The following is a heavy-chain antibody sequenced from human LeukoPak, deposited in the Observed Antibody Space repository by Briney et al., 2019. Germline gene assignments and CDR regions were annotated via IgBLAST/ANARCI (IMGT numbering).Heavy chain of an antibody. CDR1: GFTFSSYS. CDR3: ARAGDIVVVVAETGFDY. D-gene: IGHD2-15*01. V-gene: IGHV3-21*01. J-gene: IGHJ4*02. CDR2: ISSSSSCI. Sequence: GGSLRLSCAASGFTFSSYSMNWVRQAPGKGLEWVSSISSSSSCIYYADSVKGRFTISRDNAKNSLYLQMNSLRAEDTAVYYCARAGDIVVVVAETGFDYWGQGTLVTVSS.